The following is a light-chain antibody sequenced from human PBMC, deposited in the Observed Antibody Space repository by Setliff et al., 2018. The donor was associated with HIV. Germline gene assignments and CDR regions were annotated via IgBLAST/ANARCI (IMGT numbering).Light chain of an antibody. J-gene: IGLJ2*01. CDR1: SSDVGGYYY. CDR2: DVV. CDR3: CSYAGDQTYVI. Sequence: ALTQPPSVSWSPGQSGTISCTGTSSDVGGYYYVSWYQHNPGRVPKLLIYDVVKRTSGVPDRFSGSKSGNTASLTISGLQAEDEADYHCCSYAGDQTYVIFGGGTKVTVL. V-gene: IGLV2-11*01.